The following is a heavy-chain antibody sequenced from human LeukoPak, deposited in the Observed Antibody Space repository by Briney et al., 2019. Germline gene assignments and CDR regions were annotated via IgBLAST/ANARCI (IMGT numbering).Heavy chain of an antibody. D-gene: IGHD3-10*01. J-gene: IGHJ4*02. V-gene: IGHV4-59*08. CDR2: IYYSGST. CDR1: GGSISSYY. CDR3: ARHDLWFGGLGYFYF. Sequence: SETLSLTCTVSGGSISSYYWSWIRQPPGKGLEWVGYIYYSGSTNYNPSLKSRVTISVDTSKNQFSLKLSSVTAADTAVYYCARHDLWFGGLGYFYFGGQGTLVTVTS.